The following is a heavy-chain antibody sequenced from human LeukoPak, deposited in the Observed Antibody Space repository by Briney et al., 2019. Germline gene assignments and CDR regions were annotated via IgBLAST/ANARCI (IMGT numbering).Heavy chain of an antibody. CDR2: IGGSGGST. V-gene: IGHV3-23*01. Sequence: GGSLRLSCAASGFTFSSYAMSWVRQAPGKGLEWVSAIGGSGGSTYYADSVKGRFTISRDNSKNTLYLQMNSLRAEDTAVYYCAKVGSGSYYKGEVDAFDIWGQGTMVTVSS. CDR1: GFTFSSYA. D-gene: IGHD3-10*01. CDR3: AKVGSGSYYKGEVDAFDI. J-gene: IGHJ3*02.